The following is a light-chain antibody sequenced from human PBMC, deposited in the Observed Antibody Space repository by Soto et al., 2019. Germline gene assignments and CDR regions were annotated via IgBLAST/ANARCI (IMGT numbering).Light chain of an antibody. Sequence: DVVMTQSPLSLPVTLGQPASISCRSSQSLVYSDGNTSLNWFQQRPGHSPRRLIYKVSKRDSGVPDRFSGSGSGTDFTLKISRVEAEDVGLYYCMQHTLWPETFGQGTKVDIK. J-gene: IGKJ1*01. CDR1: QSLVYSDGNTS. CDR2: KVS. V-gene: IGKV2-30*01. CDR3: MQHTLWPET.